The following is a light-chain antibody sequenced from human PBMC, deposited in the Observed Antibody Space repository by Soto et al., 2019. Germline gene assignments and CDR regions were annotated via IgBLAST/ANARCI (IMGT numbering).Light chain of an antibody. CDR1: QSGTTY. J-gene: IGKJ4*01. CDR3: QQRSSWPLT. CDR2: DTS. Sequence: EIVLTQSPATLSLSPGEGATLSCRASQSGTTYLAWHQQRPGQAPRLLIYDTSTRAPGTPARFSGSGSGRDFTLTISSLEPEDFAIYYCQQRSSWPLTFCGGTKVEI. V-gene: IGKV3-11*02.